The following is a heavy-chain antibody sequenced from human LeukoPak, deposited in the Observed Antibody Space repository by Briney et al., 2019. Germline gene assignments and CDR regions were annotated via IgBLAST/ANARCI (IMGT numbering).Heavy chain of an antibody. Sequence: SETLSLTCTVSGGSISSGGYYWSWIRQHPGKGLEWIVYIYYSGSTYCNPSLKSRVTISVDTSKNQFSLKLSSVTAADTAVYYCARDRPSSWRENWFDPWGQGTLGTVSS. V-gene: IGHV4-31*03. CDR1: GGSISSGGYY. J-gene: IGHJ5*02. D-gene: IGHD2-2*01. CDR3: ARDRPSSWRENWFDP. CDR2: IYYSGST.